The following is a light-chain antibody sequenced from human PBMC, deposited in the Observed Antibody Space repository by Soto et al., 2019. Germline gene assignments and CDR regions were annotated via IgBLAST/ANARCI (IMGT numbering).Light chain of an antibody. J-gene: IGKJ4*01. Sequence: IVLTQSPGTLSLSPGERATLSCRASQTVSSNYLAWYQQKPGQAPRLLIYAASTRATGIPDRFSGSGSGTDFNLTISRLQPEDFAVYYCQQYGRAPLTFGGGTKVEIK. CDR3: QQYGRAPLT. CDR2: AAS. V-gene: IGKV3-20*01. CDR1: QTVSSNY.